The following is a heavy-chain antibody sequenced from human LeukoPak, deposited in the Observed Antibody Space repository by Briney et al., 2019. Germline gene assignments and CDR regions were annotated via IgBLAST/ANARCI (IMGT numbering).Heavy chain of an antibody. V-gene: IGHV3-30-3*01. J-gene: IGHJ6*02. CDR3: ARNKYYYDSSGYYHYYYYYYGMDV. CDR2: ILYDGSNK. CDR1: GFTFSSYA. D-gene: IGHD3-22*01. Sequence: GRSLRLSCAASGFTFSSYAMHWVRQAPGKGLEWVAVILYDGSNKYYADSVKGRFTISRDNSKNTLYLQMNSLRAEDTAVYYCARNKYYYDSSGYYHYYYYYYGMDVWGQGTTVTVSS.